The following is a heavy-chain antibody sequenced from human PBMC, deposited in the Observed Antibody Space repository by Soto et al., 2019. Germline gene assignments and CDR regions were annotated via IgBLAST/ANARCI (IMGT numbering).Heavy chain of an antibody. CDR1: GGSISSADFF. CDR2: IYYSGTT. J-gene: IGHJ4*02. D-gene: IGHD3-10*01. Sequence: SETLSLTCTVYGGSISSADFFWTWLRQPPGKGLEWLGYIYYSGTTYYNPSLKGVLIISIDTSRNQFSLSLNSVTAADTAVYFCAREPYLPMARNDFWGQGAQVTVSS. V-gene: IGHV4-30-4*01. CDR3: AREPYLPMARNDF.